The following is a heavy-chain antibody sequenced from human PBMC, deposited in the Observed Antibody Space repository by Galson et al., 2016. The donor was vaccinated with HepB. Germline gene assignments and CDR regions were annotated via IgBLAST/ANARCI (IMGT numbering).Heavy chain of an antibody. CDR1: GGSVSSSRYY. Sequence: TLSLTCTVSGGSVSSSRYYWNWIRQPPGKGLEWIGYIYYTGSTDYNPSLKSRVTISVDTSKNQFSLKLSSLTAADTAVYYCARRLNYGDYAFDYWGQGTLVAVSS. CDR2: IYYTGST. D-gene: IGHD4-17*01. J-gene: IGHJ4*02. CDR3: ARRLNYGDYAFDY. V-gene: IGHV4-61*01.